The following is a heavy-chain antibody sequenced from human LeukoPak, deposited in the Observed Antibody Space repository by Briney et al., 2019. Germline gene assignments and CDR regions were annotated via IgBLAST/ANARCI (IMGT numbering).Heavy chain of an antibody. V-gene: IGHV3-30*02. CDR1: ALTFNSCG. Sequence: GGSLRLSCAASALTFNSCGMHWVRQAPGKGLEWVAFIRNDGSNSYYADSVKGRFTISRDNSRNTLYLQMNSLRPEDTAVYYCARESGIAAALDLWGQGTLVTVSS. J-gene: IGHJ5*02. CDR2: IRNDGSNS. CDR3: ARESGIAAALDL. D-gene: IGHD6-13*01.